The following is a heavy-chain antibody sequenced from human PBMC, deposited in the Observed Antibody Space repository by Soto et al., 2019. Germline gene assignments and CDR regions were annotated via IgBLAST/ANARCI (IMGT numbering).Heavy chain of an antibody. CDR2: ISSSSSYI. V-gene: IGHV3-21*01. D-gene: IGHD2-8*01. CDR1: GFTFSSYN. CDR3: AGDEHRCWVGRNSFDL. J-gene: IGHJ5*02. Sequence: GGSLRLSCAASGFTFSSYNMNCVRQAPGKGLEWVSSISSSSSYIYYADSVKGRFTISRDNAKNSLYLQMNSLRAEDTAVYYCAGDEHRCWVGRNSFDLRGQGALDTDSS.